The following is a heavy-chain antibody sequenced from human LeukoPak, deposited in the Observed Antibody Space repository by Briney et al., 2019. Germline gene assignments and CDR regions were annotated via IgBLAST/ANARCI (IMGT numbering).Heavy chain of an antibody. CDR2: INPHSGGT. CDR3: ARVFRYTSGWSYFQH. V-gene: IGHV1-2*02. D-gene: IGHD6-19*01. J-gene: IGHJ1*01. CDR1: GYTFTGHY. Sequence: SVKVSCKASGYTFTGHYIHWVRQAPGQGLEWMGWINPHSGGTNHAQTFQGRVTMTRDTSISTAYMELTRLTSDDTAIYYCARVFRYTSGWSYFQHWGQGTLVTVSS.